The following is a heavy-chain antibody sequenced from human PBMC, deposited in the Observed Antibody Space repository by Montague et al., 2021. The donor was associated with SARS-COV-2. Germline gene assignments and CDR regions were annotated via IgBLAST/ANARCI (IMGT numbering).Heavy chain of an antibody. CDR2: IPIDGSNK. J-gene: IGHJ4*02. CDR1: GFTFSTYG. V-gene: IGHV3-30*03. Sequence: SLRLSCAASGFTFSTYGMYWVRQAPGKGLEWVAFIPIDGSNKYYADSVKGRFTISRDKAKNTLYLQMNSLRGEDTAVYYCATGYTSPGDYWGQGTLVTVSS. CDR3: ATGYTSPGDY. D-gene: IGHD6-13*01.